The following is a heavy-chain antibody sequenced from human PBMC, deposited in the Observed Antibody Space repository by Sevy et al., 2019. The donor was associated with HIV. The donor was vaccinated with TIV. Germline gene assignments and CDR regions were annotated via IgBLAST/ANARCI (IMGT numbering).Heavy chain of an antibody. CDR1: GFTFSSYG. CDR3: ARVRYYDSRGAFDI. V-gene: IGHV3-33*01. CDR2: IWYDGSNK. Sequence: GGSLRLSCAASGFTFSSYGMHWVRQAPGKGLEWVAVIWYDGSNKYYADSVKGRFTISRDNSKNTLYLQMNSLRAEDTAVYYWARVRYYDSRGAFDIWGQGTMVTVSS. D-gene: IGHD3-22*01. J-gene: IGHJ3*02.